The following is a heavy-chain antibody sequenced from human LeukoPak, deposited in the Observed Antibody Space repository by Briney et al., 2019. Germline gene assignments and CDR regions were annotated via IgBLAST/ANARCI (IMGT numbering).Heavy chain of an antibody. J-gene: IGHJ4*02. CDR1: GGSISSYY. V-gene: IGHV4-59*01. D-gene: IGHD1-1*01. Sequence: SETLSLTCTVSGGSISSYYWSWIRQPPGKGLEWIGYIYYSGSTNYNPSLKSRVTISVDTSKNQFSLKLSSVTAADTAVYYCAKANGSPRPEGYFDYWGQGTLVTVSS. CDR2: IYYSGST. CDR3: AKANGSPRPEGYFDY.